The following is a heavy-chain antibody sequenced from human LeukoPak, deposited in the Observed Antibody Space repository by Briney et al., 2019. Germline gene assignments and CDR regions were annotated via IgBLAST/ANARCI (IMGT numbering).Heavy chain of an antibody. V-gene: IGHV3-23*01. J-gene: IGHJ4*02. CDR3: AKGGAAADYYFDY. CDR2: ISGGGGST. CDR1: EFTFSNYA. Sequence: GGSLRLSCAASEFTFSNYAMAWVRQAPGKGLQRVSAISGGGGSTSYADSVKGRFTISRDNSKNTLYLQMNSLRPEDTAVYYCAKGGAAADYYFDYWGQGTLVIVSS. D-gene: IGHD6-13*01.